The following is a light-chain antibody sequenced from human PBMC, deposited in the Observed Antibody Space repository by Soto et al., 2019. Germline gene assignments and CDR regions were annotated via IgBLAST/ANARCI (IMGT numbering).Light chain of an antibody. CDR3: QQYGSSPLT. V-gene: IGKV3-20*01. CDR2: GAS. Sequence: EIVMTHSPATLSLSPVESATISCMASQSVSSYLAWYQQKPGQAPRLLIYGASSRATGIPDRFSGSGSGTDFTLTISRLEPEDFAVYYCQQYGSSPLTFGGGTKVDI. CDR1: QSVSSY. J-gene: IGKJ4*01.